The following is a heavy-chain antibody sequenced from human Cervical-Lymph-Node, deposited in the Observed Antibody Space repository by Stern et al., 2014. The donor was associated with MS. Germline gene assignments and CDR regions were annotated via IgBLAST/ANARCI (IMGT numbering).Heavy chain of an antibody. CDR2: SWSDGTKE. D-gene: IGHD6-13*01. J-gene: IGHJ4*02. CDR3: ARDDRTSWYGGMPH. Sequence: MQLVESGGGAVQPGRSLRLSCATSGFTFSGYGMYCVRQAPGKGLEWVAISWSDGTKEYYADSVKGRFTISRDNSKNTLYLQMTSLRAEDTAVYYCARDDRTSWYGGMPHWGQGTLVTVSS. V-gene: IGHV3-33*01. CDR1: GFTFSGYG.